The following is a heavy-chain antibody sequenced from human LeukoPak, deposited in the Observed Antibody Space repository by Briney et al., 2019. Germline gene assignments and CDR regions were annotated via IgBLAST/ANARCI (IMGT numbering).Heavy chain of an antibody. V-gene: IGHV1-58*02. CDR2: IVVCSGNT. CDR1: GFTFASSA. Sequence: ASVKVSCKASGFTFASSAMQWVRQARGQRLEWIGWIVVCSGNTNYAQKFQERVTIARDMSTSTAYMELSSLRSEDTAVYYCAAAPTRITIFGVDYDAFDIWGQGTMVTVSS. J-gene: IGHJ3*02. CDR3: AAAPTRITIFGVDYDAFDI. D-gene: IGHD3-3*01.